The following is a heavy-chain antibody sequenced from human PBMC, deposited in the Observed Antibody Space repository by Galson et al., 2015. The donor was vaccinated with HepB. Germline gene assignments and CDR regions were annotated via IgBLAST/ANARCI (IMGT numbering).Heavy chain of an antibody. Sequence: SVKVSCKASGGTISSYTISWVRQAPGQGLEWMGGIIPIFGTTNYAQKFQGRVTITADGSTSTAYMQLSSLRSDDTAVYYCARHGGGLNGGYYYYYGMDVWGQGTTVTVSS. CDR2: IIPIFGTT. CDR1: GGTISSYT. CDR3: ARHGGGLNGGYYYYYGMDV. J-gene: IGHJ6*02. V-gene: IGHV1-69*13. D-gene: IGHD3-16*01.